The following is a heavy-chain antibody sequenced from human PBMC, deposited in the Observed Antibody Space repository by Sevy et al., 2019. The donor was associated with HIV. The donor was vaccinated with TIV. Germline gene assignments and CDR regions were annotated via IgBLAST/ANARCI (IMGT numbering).Heavy chain of an antibody. CDR2: FDPEDGEA. J-gene: IGHJ6*02. V-gene: IGHV1-24*01. D-gene: IGHD7-27*01. CDR1: GYTLTELS. CDR3: TGGGNWGGMDV. Sequence: ASVKVSCKVYGYTLTELSMHWVRQAPGKGLEWMGCFDPEDGEAIYSQTFQGRVTLTEDTSTDTAYMELSGLRSEDTAVYYCTGGGNWGGMDVWGQATTVTVSS.